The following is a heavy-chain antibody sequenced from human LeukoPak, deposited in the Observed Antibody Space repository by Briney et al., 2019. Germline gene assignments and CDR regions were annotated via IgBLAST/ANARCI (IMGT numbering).Heavy chain of an antibody. CDR3: AREAAVGATD. V-gene: IGHV4-39*07. Sequence: PSETLSLTCTVSGGSISSSSYYWGWIRQPPGKGLEWIGSIYYSGSTYYNPSLKSRVTISVDTSKNQFSLTLSSVTAADTAVYYCAREAAVGATDWGQGTLVTVSS. CDR2: IYYSGST. CDR1: GGSISSSSYY. D-gene: IGHD1-26*01. J-gene: IGHJ4*02.